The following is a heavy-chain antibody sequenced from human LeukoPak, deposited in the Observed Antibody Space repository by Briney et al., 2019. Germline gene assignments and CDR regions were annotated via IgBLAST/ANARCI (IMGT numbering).Heavy chain of an antibody. CDR2: IKQDGSEK. CDR3: ASGGGWVFNN. D-gene: IGHD6-19*01. CDR1: GFPFSSHW. V-gene: IGHV3-7*01. Sequence: GGSLRLSCAASGFPFSSHWLSWFRQSPGKGLEWVAHIKQDGSEKYYVDSVKGRFTISRDNARNSQYLQMDSLRAEDTAVYYCASGGGWVFNNWGQGTLVTVSS. J-gene: IGHJ4*02.